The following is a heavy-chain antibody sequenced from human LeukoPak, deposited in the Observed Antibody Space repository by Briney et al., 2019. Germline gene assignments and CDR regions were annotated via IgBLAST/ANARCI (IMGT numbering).Heavy chain of an antibody. CDR3: ASTVFGVVTFDY. Sequence: PSETLSLTCAVSGYSISSGYYWGWIRQPPGKGLEWIGSIYHSGSTYYNPSLKSRVTISVDTSKSQFSLKLSSVTAADTAVYYCASTVFGVVTFDYWGQGTLVTVSS. D-gene: IGHD3-3*01. CDR2: IYHSGST. CDR1: GYSISSGYY. J-gene: IGHJ4*02. V-gene: IGHV4-38-2*01.